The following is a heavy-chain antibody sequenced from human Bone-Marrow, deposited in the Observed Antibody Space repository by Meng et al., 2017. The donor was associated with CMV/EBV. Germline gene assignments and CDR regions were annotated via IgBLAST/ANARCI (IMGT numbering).Heavy chain of an antibody. CDR2: IIPIFGTA. J-gene: IGHJ4*02. Sequence: SVKVSCKASGGTFSSYAISWVRQAPGQGLEWMGGIIPIFGTANYAQKFQGRVTITTDESTSTAYMELSSLRSDDTAVYYCARSFHYDSTGDERRQIPDFWGQGNLVTVSS. D-gene: IGHD3-22*01. V-gene: IGHV1-69*05. CDR3: ARSFHYDSTGDERRQIPDF. CDR1: GGTFSSYA.